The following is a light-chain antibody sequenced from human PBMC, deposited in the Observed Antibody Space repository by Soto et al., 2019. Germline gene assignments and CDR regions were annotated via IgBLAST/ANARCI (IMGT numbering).Light chain of an antibody. V-gene: IGLV4-69*01. Sequence: QLVLTQSPSAYASLGASVKLTCTLSSGHSSYAIAWHQQQPEKGPRYLMKLNSDGRHSKGDGIPDRFSGSSSGAERYLTISSLQSEDEADYYCQTWGTGIQVFGGGTKLTVL. CDR1: SGHSSYA. CDR3: QTWGTGIQV. CDR2: LNSDGRH. J-gene: IGLJ2*01.